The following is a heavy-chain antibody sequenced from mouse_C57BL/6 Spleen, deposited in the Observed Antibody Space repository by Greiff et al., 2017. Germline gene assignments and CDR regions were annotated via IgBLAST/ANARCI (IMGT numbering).Heavy chain of an antibody. CDR1: GYSFTDYN. CDR3: ARSPRYGSSLYAMDY. CDR2: INPNYGTT. V-gene: IGHV1-39*01. Sequence: QLKESGPELVKPGASVKISCKASGYSFTDYNMNWVKQSNGKSLEWIGVINPNYGTTSYNQKFKGKATLTVDQSSSTAYMQLNSLTSEDSAVYYCARSPRYGSSLYAMDYWGQGTSVTVSS. J-gene: IGHJ4*01. D-gene: IGHD1-1*01.